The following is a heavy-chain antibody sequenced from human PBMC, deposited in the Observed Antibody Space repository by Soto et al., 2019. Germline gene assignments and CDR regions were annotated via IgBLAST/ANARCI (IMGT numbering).Heavy chain of an antibody. CDR1: GGSFSGYY. D-gene: IGHD3-22*01. CDR2: INHGGSS. CDR3: ARGISTKVVQTDAPDKHYFDS. V-gene: IGHV4-34*02. Sequence: QVQLQQWGAGLLKPSQTLSLTCAVYGGSFSGYYWTWIRQSTGKGLEWIGEINHGGSSNYNPSLKSRITISVDTSKNQFSLRLSAVTAADTAVYYCARGISTKVVQTDAPDKHYFDSWGRGTLVTVSS. J-gene: IGHJ4*02.